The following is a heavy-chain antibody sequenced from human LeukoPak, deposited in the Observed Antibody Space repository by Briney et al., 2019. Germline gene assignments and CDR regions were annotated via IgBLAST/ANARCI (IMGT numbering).Heavy chain of an antibody. J-gene: IGHJ4*02. CDR1: GYTFTNYG. D-gene: IGHD6-13*01. V-gene: IGHV1-18*01. CDR3: ATPAAGDYYFDY. Sequence: ASVRVSCKASGYTFTNYGITWVRQAPGQGLEWMGWISAYNGNTNYAQKLQGRVTMTTDTSTSTAYMELRSLRSDDTAVYYCATPAAGDYYFDYWGQGTLVTVSS. CDR2: ISAYNGNT.